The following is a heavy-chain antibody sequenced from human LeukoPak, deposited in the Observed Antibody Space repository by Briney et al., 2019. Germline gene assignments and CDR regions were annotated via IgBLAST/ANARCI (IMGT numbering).Heavy chain of an antibody. CDR3: AGGLLEAQGWLQWLGTVYSMDV. D-gene: IGHD5-24*01. V-gene: IGHV3-11*01. CDR2: MSSRSGII. Sequence: PGGSLRLSCVASGFNFSDYYMNWIRQSPGKGLEWISYMSSRSGIIYYADSVKGRFTISRGNARNSLYLRMNSLRVDDTAVYYCAGGLLEAQGWLQWLGTVYSMDVWGQGTPVTVSS. J-gene: IGHJ6*02. CDR1: GFNFSDYY.